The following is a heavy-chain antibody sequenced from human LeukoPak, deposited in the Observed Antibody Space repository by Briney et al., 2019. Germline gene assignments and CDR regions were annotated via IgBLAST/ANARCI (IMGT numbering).Heavy chain of an antibody. D-gene: IGHD1-26*01. CDR1: GFTFSNYW. V-gene: IGHV3-7*01. J-gene: IGHJ6*03. Sequence: GGSLRLSCAASGFTFSNYWMSWVRQAPGKGLEWVANIKEDGSEKNYVDSVKGRFTISRDDAKNSLYLQMDSLRVEDTAEYYCARDPYSGNYGAYYYYYMDVWGKGTTVTVSS. CDR3: ARDPYSGNYGAYYYYYMDV. CDR2: IKEDGSEK.